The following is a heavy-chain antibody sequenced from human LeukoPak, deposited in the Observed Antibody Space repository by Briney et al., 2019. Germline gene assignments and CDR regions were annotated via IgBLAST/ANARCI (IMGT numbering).Heavy chain of an antibody. J-gene: IGHJ6*02. CDR1: GFTFSDYY. D-gene: IGHD3-10*01. CDR2: ISSSGSTI. CDR3: ARYALAFGERHYYYYGMDV. Sequence: GGSLRLSRAASGFTFSDYYMSWIRQAPGKGLEWVSYISSSGSTIYYADSVKGRFTISRDNAKNSLYLQMNSLRAEDTAVYYCARYALAFGERHYYYYGMDVWGQGTTVTVSS. V-gene: IGHV3-11*01.